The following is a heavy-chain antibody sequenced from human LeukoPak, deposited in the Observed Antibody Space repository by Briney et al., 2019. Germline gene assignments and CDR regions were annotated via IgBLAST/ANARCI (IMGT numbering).Heavy chain of an antibody. V-gene: IGHV1-46*01. Sequence: GASVKVSCKASGGTFSSYAISWVRQAPGQGLEWMGIINPSGGTTSYAQKFQGRVTMTRDTSTSTVYMELSSLRSEDTAVYYCARDGETTVVTPRYFDYWGQGTLVTVSS. CDR3: ARDGETTVVTPRYFDY. J-gene: IGHJ4*02. CDR1: GGTFSSYA. D-gene: IGHD4-23*01. CDR2: INPSGGTT.